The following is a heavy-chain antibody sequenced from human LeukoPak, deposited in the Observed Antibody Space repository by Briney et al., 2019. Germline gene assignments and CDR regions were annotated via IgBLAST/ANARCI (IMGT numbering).Heavy chain of an antibody. V-gene: IGHV4-59*08. CDR3: ASVRGLGVITPNLDY. CDR2: ISYTGST. CDR1: GGSINSDH. J-gene: IGHJ4*02. Sequence: TSETLSLTCTVSGGSINSDHWSWIRQPPGKGLEWIGCISYTGSTHYNPSLKSRVTILVDTSKNHFSLKLSSVTAADTAVYYCASVRGLGVITPNLDYWGQGTLVTVSS. D-gene: IGHD3-16*02.